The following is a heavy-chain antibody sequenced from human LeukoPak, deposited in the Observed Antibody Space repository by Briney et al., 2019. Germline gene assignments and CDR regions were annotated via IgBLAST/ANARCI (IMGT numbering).Heavy chain of an antibody. CDR1: GFTFSSYG. V-gene: IGHV3-30*03. Sequence: GGSLRLSCAASGFTFSSYGMHWVRQAPGKGLEWVAVISYDGSNKYYADSVKGRFTISRDNSKNTLYLQMNSLRAEDTAVYYCARVRKWGVREYYFDYWGQGTLVTVSS. CDR3: ARVRKWGVREYYFDY. CDR2: ISYDGSNK. D-gene: IGHD3-10*02. J-gene: IGHJ4*02.